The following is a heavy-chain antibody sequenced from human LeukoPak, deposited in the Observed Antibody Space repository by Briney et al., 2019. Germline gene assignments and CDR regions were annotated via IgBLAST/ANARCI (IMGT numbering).Heavy chain of an antibody. D-gene: IGHD1-14*01. Sequence: PGGSLRLSCAASGFAFHIYGMRWVRQAPGKGLEWVAFIWSDGTKQFYADSVKGRFTISRDNSNNTVYLHMNSLKAEDTALYYCVRDRNNSYFDYWGQGTLLTVSS. CDR3: VRDRNNSYFDY. CDR2: IWSDGTKQ. CDR1: GFAFHIYG. J-gene: IGHJ4*02. V-gene: IGHV3-33*01.